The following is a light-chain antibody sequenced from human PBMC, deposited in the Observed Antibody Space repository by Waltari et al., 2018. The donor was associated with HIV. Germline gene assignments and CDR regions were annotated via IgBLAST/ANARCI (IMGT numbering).Light chain of an antibody. V-gene: IGLV2-23*02. CDR2: EVT. Sequence: QSALTQPASVSGSPGQSITIYCTGTSSNVGSDDLVSWYQQPTGEAPKLIIYEVTKRPSGVSNRFSGSKSGNTASLTISGLQAEDEADYYCCSCPRSGIRYVFGTGTKVTVL. CDR1: SSNVGSDDL. J-gene: IGLJ1*01. CDR3: CSCPRSGIRYV.